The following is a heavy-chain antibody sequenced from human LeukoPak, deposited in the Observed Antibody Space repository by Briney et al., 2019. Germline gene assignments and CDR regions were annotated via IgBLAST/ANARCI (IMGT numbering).Heavy chain of an antibody. D-gene: IGHD6-19*01. Sequence: ASVKVSCKASGYTFTSYYMHWVRQAPGQGLEWMGIINPSGGSTSYAQKFQGRVTMTRDTSTSTVYMELSSLRSEDTAVYYCARGRRYSSGWYTNRVYNWFDPWGQGTLVTVSS. CDR1: GYTFTSYY. CDR2: INPSGGST. V-gene: IGHV1-46*01. CDR3: ARGRRYSSGWYTNRVYNWFDP. J-gene: IGHJ5*02.